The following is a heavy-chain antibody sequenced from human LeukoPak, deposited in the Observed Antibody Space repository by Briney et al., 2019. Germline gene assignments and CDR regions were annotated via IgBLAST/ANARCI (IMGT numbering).Heavy chain of an antibody. J-gene: IGHJ4*02. Sequence: GGSLRLSCAASGFTFSDYYMSWIRQAPGKGLEWVSYISSSGGTIYYAGSVKGRFTISRDNAKNSLYLQMNSLRAEDTAVYYCARGDYYDSSTDYWGQGTLVTVSS. CDR2: ISSSGGTI. V-gene: IGHV3-11*01. CDR3: ARGDYYDSSTDY. D-gene: IGHD3-22*01. CDR1: GFTFSDYY.